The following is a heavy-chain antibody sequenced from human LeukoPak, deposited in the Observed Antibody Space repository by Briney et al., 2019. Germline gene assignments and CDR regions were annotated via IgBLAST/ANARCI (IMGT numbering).Heavy chain of an antibody. V-gene: IGHV4-59*12. J-gene: IGHJ4*02. CDR1: GGSISSYY. D-gene: IGHD6-13*01. Sequence: SETLSLTCTVSGGSISSYYWHWIRQPPGKGLEWIGYTYYTGSTNYNPSLKSRVTISVDTSKNQLSLKLSSVTAADTAVYYCARDRGAAAGIFDYWGQGTLVTVSS. CDR3: ARDRGAAAGIFDY. CDR2: TYYTGST.